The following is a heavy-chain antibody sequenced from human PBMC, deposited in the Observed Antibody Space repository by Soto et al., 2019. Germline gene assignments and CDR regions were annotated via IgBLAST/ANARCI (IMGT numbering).Heavy chain of an antibody. D-gene: IGHD7-27*01. CDR3: TRGPSGDKVDY. CDR2: IYYSGSA. CDR1: GGSISSGSYY. Sequence: PSETLSLTCTVSGGSISSGSYYWSWIRQHPGKGLEWIGYIYYSGSAYNNPSLKSRVTISVDTSKNQFSLKLSSVSAADTAVYYCTRGPSGDKVDYWGQGTLVTVS. J-gene: IGHJ4*02. V-gene: IGHV4-30-4*08.